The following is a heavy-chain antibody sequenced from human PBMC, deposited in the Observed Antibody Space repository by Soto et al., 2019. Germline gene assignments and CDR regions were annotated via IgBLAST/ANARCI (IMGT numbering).Heavy chain of an antibody. V-gene: IGHV4-30-4*01. CDR3: ARVSLVYYYYGMDV. CDR1: GGSISSGDYY. Sequence: PSETLSLTCTVSGGSISSGDYYWSWIRQPPGKGLEWIGYIYYSGSTYYNPSLKSRVTISVDTSKNQFSQKLSSVTAADTAVYYCARVSLVYYYYGMDVWGQGTTVTVSS. CDR2: IYYSGST. J-gene: IGHJ6*02. D-gene: IGHD3-10*01.